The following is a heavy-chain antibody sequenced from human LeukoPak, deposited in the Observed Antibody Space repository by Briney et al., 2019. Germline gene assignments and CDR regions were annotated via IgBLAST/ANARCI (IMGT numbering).Heavy chain of an antibody. V-gene: IGHV4-30-2*01. D-gene: IGHD3-3*01. Sequence: SETLSLTCTVYGRSISSGCHSWSWILQPPLKGLEWIRYIYHTGSGSTYYNPSLKSRVTISIDKSTNQFSLKLNSVTAADTAVYYCARINDFWSGPTLGVWGQGTTVTVSS. CDR2: IYHTGSGST. J-gene: IGHJ6*02. CDR3: ARINDFWSGPTLGV. CDR1: GRSISSGCHS.